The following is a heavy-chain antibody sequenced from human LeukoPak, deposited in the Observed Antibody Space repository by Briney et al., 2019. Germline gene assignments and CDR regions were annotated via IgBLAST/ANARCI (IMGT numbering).Heavy chain of an antibody. D-gene: IGHD2-15*01. CDR1: GFTFSSYA. CDR3: ARRYCSGGTCYLDY. CDR2: ISGSGGST. V-gene: IGHV3-23*01. Sequence: PGGSLRLSCAAFGFTFSSYAMSWVRQAPGQGLEWVSAISGSGGSTYYADSVKGRFTISRDNAKNTLYLQMNSLRAEDTAVYYCARRYCSGGTCYLDYWGQGTLVTVSS. J-gene: IGHJ4*02.